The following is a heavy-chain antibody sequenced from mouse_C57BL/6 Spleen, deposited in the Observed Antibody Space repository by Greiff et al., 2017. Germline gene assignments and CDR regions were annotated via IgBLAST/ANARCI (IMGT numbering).Heavy chain of an antibody. D-gene: IGHD1-1*01. CDR1: GYTFTDYY. CDR2: INPYNGGT. V-gene: IGHV1-19*01. Sequence: EVQLQQSGPVLVKPGASVKMSCKASGYTFTDYYMNWVKQSHGKSLEWIGVINPYNGGTSYNQKFKGKATLTVDKSSSTAYMELNSLTSEDSAVYYCARATVVANWYFDGWGTGTTVTVSS. CDR3: ARATVVANWYFDG. J-gene: IGHJ1*03.